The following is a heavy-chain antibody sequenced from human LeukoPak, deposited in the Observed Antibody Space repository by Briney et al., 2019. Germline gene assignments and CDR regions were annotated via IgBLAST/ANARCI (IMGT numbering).Heavy chain of an antibody. Sequence: GGSLRLSCAASGFTFSNAWMSWVRQAPGKGLEWVGRIKSKTDGGTTDYADSVKGRFTISRDNSKNTLYLQMSSLRAEDTAVYYCVKDRGYCSSTSCQFYYFDYWGQGTLVTVSS. D-gene: IGHD2-2*01. CDR1: GFTFSNAW. V-gene: IGHV3-15*05. J-gene: IGHJ4*02. CDR3: VKDRGYCSSTSCQFYYFDY. CDR2: IKSKTDGGTT.